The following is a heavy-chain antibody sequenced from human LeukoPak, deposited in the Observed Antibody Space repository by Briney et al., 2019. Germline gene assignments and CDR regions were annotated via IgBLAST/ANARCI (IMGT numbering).Heavy chain of an antibody. D-gene: IGHD2/OR15-2a*01. V-gene: IGHV7-4-1*02. J-gene: IGHJ4*02. CDR2: INTNTGNP. CDR3: ARNFQPPVFDY. Sequence: ASVKVSCKAAGYTFIGYYIHWVRQAPGQGLEWMGWINTNTGNPTYAQGFTGRYVFSLDTSVSAAYLQISSLKAEDTAVYYCARNFQPPVFDYWGQGTLVTVSS. CDR1: GYTFIGYY.